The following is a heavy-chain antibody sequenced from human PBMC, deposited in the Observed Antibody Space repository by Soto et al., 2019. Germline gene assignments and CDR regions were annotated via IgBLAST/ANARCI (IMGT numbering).Heavy chain of an antibody. V-gene: IGHV1-46*03. Sequence: VKVSCKASGYTFTSYYMHWVRQAPGQGLEWMGIINPSGGSTSYAQKFQGRVTMTRDTSTSTVYMELSSLRSEDTAVYYCARRVGNYYDFWSGSIGREKGYYNYMDVWGKGTTVTVSS. D-gene: IGHD3-3*01. CDR1: GYTFTSYY. J-gene: IGHJ6*03. CDR3: ARRVGNYYDFWSGSIGREKGYYNYMDV. CDR2: INPSGGST.